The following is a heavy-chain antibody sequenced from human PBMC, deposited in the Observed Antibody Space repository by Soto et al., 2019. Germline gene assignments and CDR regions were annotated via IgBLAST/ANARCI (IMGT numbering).Heavy chain of an antibody. CDR1: GFTFTSSA. V-gene: IGHV1-58*01. Sequence: SVKVSCKASGFTFTSSAVQWVRQARGQRLEWIGWIVVGSGNTNYAQKFQERVTITRDMSTSTAYMELSSLRSEDTAVYYCAAAHSSGYYYIPYWGQVTLVTVSS. CDR3: AAAHSSGYYYIPY. D-gene: IGHD3-22*01. CDR2: IVVGSGNT. J-gene: IGHJ4*02.